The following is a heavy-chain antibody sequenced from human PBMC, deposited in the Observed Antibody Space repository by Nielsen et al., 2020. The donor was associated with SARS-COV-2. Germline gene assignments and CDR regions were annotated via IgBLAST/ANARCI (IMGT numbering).Heavy chain of an antibody. Sequence: SETLSLTCAVSGGSISNYYWSWIRQPPGKGLEWIGYISFSGSTNYRPSLKSRVTISVDTSNNQFSLKLNSVNAADTAVYYCVRLYTSSSYWYFELWGRGTPVTISS. V-gene: IGHV4-59*01. CDR1: GGSISNYY. D-gene: IGHD6-6*01. J-gene: IGHJ2*01. CDR2: ISFSGST. CDR3: VRLYTSSSYWYFEL.